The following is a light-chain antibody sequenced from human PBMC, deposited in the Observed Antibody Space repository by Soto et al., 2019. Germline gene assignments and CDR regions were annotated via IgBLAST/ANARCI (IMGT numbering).Light chain of an antibody. Sequence: PGEIVPVTCRASQDIRSSLAWYQQKPGQAPRLLIYGASIRATGVPATFSGSGSGTEFTLSISSLQSEHLGVYYCQQDSIWPLPFGGVTMVDVK. CDR1: QDIRSS. CDR2: GAS. J-gene: IGKJ4*01. CDR3: QQDSIWPLP. V-gene: IGKV3-15*01.